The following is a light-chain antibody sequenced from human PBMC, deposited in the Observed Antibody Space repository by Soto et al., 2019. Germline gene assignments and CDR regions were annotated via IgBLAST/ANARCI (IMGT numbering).Light chain of an antibody. CDR3: QQSYSIPYT. Sequence: DIQMTQSPSSLSASVGDRVTITCRASQSIDTNLNWYQQKPGEAPKLLIYVASNLQSGVPSRFSGSESVTDFTLTISSLQPDDFATYYCQQSYSIPYTFGQGTKLEI. V-gene: IGKV1-39*01. CDR2: VAS. CDR1: QSIDTN. J-gene: IGKJ2*01.